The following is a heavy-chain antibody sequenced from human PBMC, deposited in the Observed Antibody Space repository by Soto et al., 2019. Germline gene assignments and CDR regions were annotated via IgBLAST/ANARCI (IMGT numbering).Heavy chain of an antibody. CDR1: GFTFSSYA. D-gene: IGHD6-6*01. Sequence: GGSLRLSCAASGFTFSSYAMHWVRQAPGKGLEWVAVISYDGSNKYYADSVKGRFTISRDNSKNTLYLQMNSLRAEDTAVYYCARAFILLEYSSSSAAFDIWGQGTMVTVSS. CDR2: ISYDGSNK. J-gene: IGHJ3*02. V-gene: IGHV3-30-3*01. CDR3: ARAFILLEYSSSSAAFDI.